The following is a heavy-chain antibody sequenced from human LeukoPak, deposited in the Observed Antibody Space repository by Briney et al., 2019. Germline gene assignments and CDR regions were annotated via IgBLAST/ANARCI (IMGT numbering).Heavy chain of an antibody. Sequence: GGSLKLSCRASGFTFRSYNMNWVRQAQGKGLECVSSISSSSSYIYYADSVKGRFTISRDNAKNSLYLQMNSLRAEDTAVYYCARDGEMATFYFDYWGQGTLVTVSS. CDR2: ISSSSSYI. V-gene: IGHV3-21*01. CDR1: GFTFRSYN. CDR3: ARDGEMATFYFDY. J-gene: IGHJ4*02. D-gene: IGHD5-24*01.